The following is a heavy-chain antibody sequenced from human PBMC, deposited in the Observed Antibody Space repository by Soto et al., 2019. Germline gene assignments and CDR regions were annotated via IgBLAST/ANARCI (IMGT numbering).Heavy chain of an antibody. CDR1: GFTFSSYG. CDR2: IWYDGSNK. D-gene: IGHD6-13*01. V-gene: IGHV3-33*01. J-gene: IGHJ1*01. CDR3: ARDLIVSHSSSWSFQH. Sequence: GGSLRLSCAASGFTFSSYGMHWVRQAPGKGLEWVAVIWYDGSNKYYADSVKGRFTISRDNSKNTLYLQMNSLRVEDTAVYYCARDLIVSHSSSWSFQHWGQGTLVTVSS.